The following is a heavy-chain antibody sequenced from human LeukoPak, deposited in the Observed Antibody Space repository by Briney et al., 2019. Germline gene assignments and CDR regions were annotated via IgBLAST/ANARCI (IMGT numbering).Heavy chain of an antibody. D-gene: IGHD3-22*01. CDR3: AKPLNYYDSSGYYQIGY. J-gene: IGHJ4*02. Sequence: GGSLRLSCAASGFTFSSYGMHWVRQAPGKGLEWVAVISYDGSNKYYADSVKGRFTISRDNSKNTLYLQMNSLRAEDTAVYYCAKPLNYYDSSGYYQIGYWGQGTLVTVSS. CDR2: ISYDGSNK. V-gene: IGHV3-30*18. CDR1: GFTFSSYG.